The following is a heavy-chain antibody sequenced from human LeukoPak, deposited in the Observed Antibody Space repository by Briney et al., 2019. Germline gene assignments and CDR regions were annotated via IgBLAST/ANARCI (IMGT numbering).Heavy chain of an antibody. CDR3: ARVPPRGPYDY. Sequence: GASVTVSCTASGYTFTGYYMHWVRQAPGQGLEWMGWINPNSGGTNYAQKFQGRVTMTRDTSISTAYMELSRLRSDDTAVYYCARVPPRGPYDYWGQGTLVTVSS. CDR2: INPNSGGT. CDR1: GYTFTGYY. D-gene: IGHD5-24*01. V-gene: IGHV1-2*02. J-gene: IGHJ4*02.